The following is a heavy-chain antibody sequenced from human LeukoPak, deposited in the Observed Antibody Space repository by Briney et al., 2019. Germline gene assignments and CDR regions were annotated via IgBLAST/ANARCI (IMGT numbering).Heavy chain of an antibody. J-gene: IGHJ4*02. D-gene: IGHD3-10*01. CDR2: INPSGGST. CDR3: ARVTRGLWFGEFYCDY. CDR1: GCTFTSYY. Sequence: ASVKVSCKASGCTFTSYYMHWVRQAPGQGLEWMGIINPSGGSTSYAQKFQGRVTMTRDMSTSTVYMELSSLRSEDTAVYYCARVTRGLWFGEFYCDYWGQGTLVTVSS. V-gene: IGHV1-46*01.